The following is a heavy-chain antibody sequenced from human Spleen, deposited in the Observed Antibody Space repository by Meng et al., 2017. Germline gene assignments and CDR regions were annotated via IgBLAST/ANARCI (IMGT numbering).Heavy chain of an antibody. CDR3: ARDIPASASALDV. J-gene: IGHJ3*01. Sequence: GESLKISCAASGFTFSSYWMSWVRQAPGKGLEWVANIKQDGSEKYYVDSVKGRFSISRDNAKNSLSLQMNSLRAEDTAVYYCARDIPASASALDVWGQGTMVTVSS. V-gene: IGHV3-7*01. CDR1: GFTFSSYW. D-gene: IGHD2-2*01. CDR2: IKQDGSEK.